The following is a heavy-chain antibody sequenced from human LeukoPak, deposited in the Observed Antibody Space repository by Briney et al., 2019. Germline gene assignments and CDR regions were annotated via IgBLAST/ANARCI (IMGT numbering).Heavy chain of an antibody. CDR3: ARDRARGAAAGTADY. CDR1: GFTFSSYS. V-gene: IGHV3-21*01. CDR2: ISSSSSYI. J-gene: IGHJ4*02. Sequence: GGSLRLSCAASGFTFSSYSMNWVRQAPGKGLEWVSSISSSSSYIYYADSVKGRFTISRDNAKNSLYLQMNSLRAEDTAVYYCARDRARGAAAGTADYWGQGTLVTVSS. D-gene: IGHD6-13*01.